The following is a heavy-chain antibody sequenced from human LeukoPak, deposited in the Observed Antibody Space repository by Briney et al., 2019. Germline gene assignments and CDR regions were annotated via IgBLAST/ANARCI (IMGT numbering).Heavy chain of an antibody. CDR1: GYTFTSYG. CDR3: ARNFEDIVVVVAAHTFDY. D-gene: IGHD2-15*01. V-gene: IGHV1-18*01. Sequence: ASVKVSCKASGYTFTSYGISWVRQAPGQGLEWKGWISAYNGNTNYAQKLQGRVTMTTDTSTSTAYMELRSLRSDDTAVYYCARNFEDIVVVVAAHTFDYWGQGTLVTVSS. CDR2: ISAYNGNT. J-gene: IGHJ4*02.